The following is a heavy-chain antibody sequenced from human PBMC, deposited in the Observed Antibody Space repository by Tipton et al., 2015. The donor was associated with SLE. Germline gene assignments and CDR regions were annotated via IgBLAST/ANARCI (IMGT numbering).Heavy chain of an antibody. CDR1: GFTVSYNY. CDR2: IYGDGTI. Sequence: SLRLSCAASGFTVSYNYMNWVRQAPGKGLDWVSGIYGDGTIYYADSVKGRFTISRDDSKNTVSLQMNSLRAEDTGVYYCARDATGLDAYDIWGQGTMVTVSS. CDR3: ARDATGLDAYDI. V-gene: IGHV3-53*05. D-gene: IGHD3-9*01. J-gene: IGHJ3*02.